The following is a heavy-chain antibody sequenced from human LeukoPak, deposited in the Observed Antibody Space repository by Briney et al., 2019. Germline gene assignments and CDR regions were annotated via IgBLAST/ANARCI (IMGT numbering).Heavy chain of an antibody. Sequence: GGSLRLSCAASGFTFSSYAISWVRQAPGQGLEWMGGIIPIFGTANYAQKFQGRVTITADESTSTAYMELSSLRSEDTAVYYCARGSSSWYYFDYWGQGTLVTVSS. CDR1: GFTFSSYA. CDR2: IIPIFGTA. CDR3: ARGSSSWYYFDY. V-gene: IGHV1-69*01. J-gene: IGHJ4*02. D-gene: IGHD6-13*01.